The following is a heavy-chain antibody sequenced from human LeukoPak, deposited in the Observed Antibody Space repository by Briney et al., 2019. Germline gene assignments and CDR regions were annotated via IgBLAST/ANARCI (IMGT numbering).Heavy chain of an antibody. D-gene: IGHD1-7*01. CDR2: ISYDGSNK. Sequence: GGSLRLSCAASGFTFSSYAMHWVRQAPGKGLEWVAVISYDGSNKYYADSAKGRFTISRDNSKNTLYLQMNSLRAEDTAVYYCARDKSNYGDYWGQGTLVTVSS. V-gene: IGHV3-30-3*01. CDR1: GFTFSSYA. CDR3: ARDKSNYGDY. J-gene: IGHJ4*02.